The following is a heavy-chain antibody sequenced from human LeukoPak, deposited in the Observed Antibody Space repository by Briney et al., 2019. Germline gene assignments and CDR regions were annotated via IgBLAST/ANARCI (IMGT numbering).Heavy chain of an antibody. CDR3: AGPYDTSGHAFDY. CDR2: IRTKGNSYAT. D-gene: IGHD3-22*01. J-gene: IGHJ4*02. V-gene: IGHV3-73*01. CDR1: GFIFSDSA. Sequence: PGGSLRLSCAASGFIFSDSAMHWVRQAPGKGPEWAGRIRTKGNSYATAYAASVKGRFTISRDDSKNTAYLQMNSLKTEDTAVYYCAGPYDTSGHAFDYWGRGTLVTVSS.